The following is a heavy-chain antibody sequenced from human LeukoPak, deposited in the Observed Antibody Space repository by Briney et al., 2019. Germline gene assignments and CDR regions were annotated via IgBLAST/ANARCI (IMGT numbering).Heavy chain of an antibody. CDR1: GFTFSSYA. Sequence: PGGSLRLSCAASGFTFSSYAMSWVRQAPGRGLEWVSAISGPGGATFYADPVKGRFTISRDNSKNTLYLQMNSLRAEDTAIYYCAKYRTGPPYGLDVWGQGTTVTVSS. J-gene: IGHJ6*02. CDR3: AKYRTGPPYGLDV. V-gene: IGHV3-23*01. D-gene: IGHD4-11*01. CDR2: ISGPGGAT.